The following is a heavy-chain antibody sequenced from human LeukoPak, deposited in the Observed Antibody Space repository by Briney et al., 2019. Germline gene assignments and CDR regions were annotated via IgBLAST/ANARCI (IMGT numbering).Heavy chain of an antibody. CDR1: GFIFNSYA. Sequence: PGGSLRLSCAASGFIFNSYAMSWVRQAPGKGLEWVSSISSSSSYIYYADSVKGRFTISRDNAKNSLYLQMNSLRAEDTAVYYCARDRNPVDTAMVGYWGQGTLVTVSS. J-gene: IGHJ4*02. CDR2: ISSSSSYI. D-gene: IGHD5-18*01. CDR3: ARDRNPVDTAMVGY. V-gene: IGHV3-21*01.